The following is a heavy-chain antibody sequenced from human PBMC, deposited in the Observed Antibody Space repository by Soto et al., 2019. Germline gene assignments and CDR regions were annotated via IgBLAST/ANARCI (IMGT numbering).Heavy chain of an antibody. CDR1: GFTFSSYG. CDR2: ISYDGSNK. Sequence: GGSLRLSCAASGFTFSSYGMHWVRQAPGKGLEWVAVISYDGSNKYYADSVKGRFTISRDNSKNTLYLQMNSLRAEDTAVYYCAKYYDILTGYSYDAFDIWGQGTMVTVSS. CDR3: AKYYDILTGYSYDAFDI. D-gene: IGHD3-9*01. J-gene: IGHJ3*02. V-gene: IGHV3-30*18.